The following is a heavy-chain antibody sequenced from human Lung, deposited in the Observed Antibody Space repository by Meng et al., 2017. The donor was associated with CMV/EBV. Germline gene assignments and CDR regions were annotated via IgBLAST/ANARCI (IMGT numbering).Heavy chain of an antibody. D-gene: IGHD3-10*01. CDR2: IGTAGDT. CDR3: ARARGTTVRGLLNYYYGMDV. Sequence: GGSLRLXCAACGFTFSSYDMHWVRQATGKGLEWVSAIGTAGDTYYPGSVKGQFTISRENAKNSLYLQMNSLRAEDTAVYYCARARGTTVRGLLNYYYGMDVWGQGXTVTVSS. CDR1: GFTFSSYD. V-gene: IGHV3-13*03. J-gene: IGHJ6*02.